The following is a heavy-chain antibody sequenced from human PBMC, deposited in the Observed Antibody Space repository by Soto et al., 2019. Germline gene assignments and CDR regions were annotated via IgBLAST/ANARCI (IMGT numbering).Heavy chain of an antibody. CDR1: GFSLSTSGVG. V-gene: IGHV2-5*02. CDR2: IYWDDDK. D-gene: IGHD3-22*01. Sequence: QITLKESGPTLVKPTQTLTLTCTLSGFSLSTSGVGVGWIRQTPEKALEWLALIYWDDDKRYSPSLKSRPTITNDTSKGRVGLTMTSRDSVDTATYDCARYFYERNDYAQWDVAMDVWGQRIAVTVSS. CDR3: ARYFYERNDYAQWDVAMDV. J-gene: IGHJ6*02.